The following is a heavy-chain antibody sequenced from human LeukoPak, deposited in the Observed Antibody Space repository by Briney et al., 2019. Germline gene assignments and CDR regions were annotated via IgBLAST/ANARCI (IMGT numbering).Heavy chain of an antibody. J-gene: IGHJ4*02. CDR1: GYTFTSYG. Sequence: ASVKVSCKASGYTFTSYGISWVRQAPGQGLEWMGWISVYNGNTNYAQKFQGRVTMTTDTSTSTAYMELRSLRSDDTAVYYCARDGTIGYYYDSSGYYRFDYWGQGTLVTVSS. D-gene: IGHD3-22*01. CDR2: ISVYNGNT. V-gene: IGHV1-18*01. CDR3: ARDGTIGYYYDSSGYYRFDY.